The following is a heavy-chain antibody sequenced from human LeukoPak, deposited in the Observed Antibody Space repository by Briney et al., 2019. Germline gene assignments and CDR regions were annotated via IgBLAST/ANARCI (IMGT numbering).Heavy chain of an antibody. CDR2: ITDSGNTI. CDR3: ARSIGLTGGGVDV. V-gene: IGHV3-11*01. CDR1: GFTFSDYN. J-gene: IGHJ6*02. D-gene: IGHD3-9*01. Sequence: GGSLRLSCAASGFTFSDYNMNWVRQAPGKGLEWVSYITDSGNTIHYADSVRGRFTISRDNAKNSLYLQMNSLRAEDTAVYYCARSIGLTGGGVDVWGQGTTVTISS.